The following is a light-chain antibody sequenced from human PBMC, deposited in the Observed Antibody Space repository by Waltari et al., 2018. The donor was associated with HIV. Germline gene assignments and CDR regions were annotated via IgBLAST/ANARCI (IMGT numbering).Light chain of an antibody. CDR2: DVS. CDR3: CSYAGSSTYV. V-gene: IGLV2-23*02. Sequence: QSALTQPASVSGSPGQSITISCTGTSSDVVGYNYVSWYQQHPGKAPKLMIYDVSNRPSGFSNRFSGSKSCNTASLTISGLQAEDEADYYCCSYAGSSTYVFGTGTKVTVL. CDR1: SSDVVGYNY. J-gene: IGLJ1*01.